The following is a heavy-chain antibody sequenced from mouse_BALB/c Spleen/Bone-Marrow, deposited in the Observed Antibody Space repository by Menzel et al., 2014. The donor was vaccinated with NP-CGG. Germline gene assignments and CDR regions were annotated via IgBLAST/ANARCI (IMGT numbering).Heavy chain of an antibody. J-gene: IGHJ2*01. CDR3: TREKVGDLDY. V-gene: IGHV1-15*01. CDR1: VFTFPDYE. CDR2: IHPGSGGT. Sequence: QVQLQQSGAALVRPGASVTLSCHALVFTFPDYEMHWVKQTPVHGLEWIGTIHPGSGGTAYNQQFKRKATRTADKASSTAYMELSSLASEDSAVYYWTREKVGDLDYWGQGTTLTVYS.